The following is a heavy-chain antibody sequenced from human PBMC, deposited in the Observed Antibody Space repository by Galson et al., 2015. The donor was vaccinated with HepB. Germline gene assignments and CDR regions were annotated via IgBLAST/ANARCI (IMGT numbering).Heavy chain of an antibody. D-gene: IGHD7-27*01. Sequence: SVKVSCKASGYTFTGYYMHWVRQAPGQGLEWMGWINPNSGGTNYAQKFQGWVTMTRDTSISTAYMELSRLRSDDTAVYYCARVSVPGAHTYWYFDLWGRGTLVTVSS. J-gene: IGHJ2*01. CDR2: INPNSGGT. CDR1: GYTFTGYY. V-gene: IGHV1-2*04. CDR3: ARVSVPGAHTYWYFDL.